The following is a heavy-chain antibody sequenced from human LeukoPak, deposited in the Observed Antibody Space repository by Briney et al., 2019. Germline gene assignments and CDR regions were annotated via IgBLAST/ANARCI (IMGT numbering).Heavy chain of an antibody. V-gene: IGHV4-59*08. D-gene: IGHD3-10*01. J-gene: IGHJ3*02. CDR2: IYYSGST. Sequence: PSETLSLTCTVSGGSISSYYWSWIRQPPGKGLEWIGYIYYSGSTNYNPSLKSRVTISVDTSKNQFSLKLSSVTAADTAVYYCARVAGYYGSGNAFDIWGQGTMVTVSS. CDR1: GGSISSYY. CDR3: ARVAGYYGSGNAFDI.